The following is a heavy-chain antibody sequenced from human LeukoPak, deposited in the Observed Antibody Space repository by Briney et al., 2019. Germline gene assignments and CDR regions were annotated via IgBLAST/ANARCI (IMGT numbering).Heavy chain of an antibody. CDR1: GFSFSTYW. CDR2: IKQDGSDK. Sequence: GGSLRLSCGASGFSFSTYWMSWVRQAPGKGLEWVANIKQDGSDKYYLDSVKGRFTISRDNAKNSLYLQMNSLRAEDTGVYYCARVPGYSSSWSGFDLWGQGTMVTVSS. CDR3: ARVPGYSSSWSGFDL. J-gene: IGHJ3*01. V-gene: IGHV3-7*02. D-gene: IGHD6-13*01.